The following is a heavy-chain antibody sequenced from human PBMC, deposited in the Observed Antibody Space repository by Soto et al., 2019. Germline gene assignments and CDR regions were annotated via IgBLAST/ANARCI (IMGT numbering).Heavy chain of an antibody. CDR1: GFTFSDHY. V-gene: IGHV3-72*01. Sequence: EVQLVESGGGLVQPGGSLRLSCAASGFTFSDHYMDWVRQAPGKGLEWVGRIRKEANSYTTEYATSVKGKFTISRDDSKNSLYLQMNSLKTEDTAVYYCTRVQNCNFDSCGQGTLVTVSS. CDR2: IRKEANSYTT. CDR3: TRVQNCNFDS. D-gene: IGHD2-15*01. J-gene: IGHJ4*02.